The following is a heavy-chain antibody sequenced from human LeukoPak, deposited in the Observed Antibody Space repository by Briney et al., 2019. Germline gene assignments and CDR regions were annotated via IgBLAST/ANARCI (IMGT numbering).Heavy chain of an antibody. CDR1: GFTFNNYA. V-gene: IGHV3-23*01. CDR2: ISGGGETT. J-gene: IGHJ4*02. CDR3: ARDYADYVGYFFFDY. Sequence: GGSLRLSCTASGFTFNNYAMNWVRQAPGKGLEWISSISGGGETTYYADSAKGRFTISRDNSKNTLYLQMNSLRAEDTAVYYCARDYADYVGYFFFDYWGQGTLVTVSS. D-gene: IGHD4-17*01.